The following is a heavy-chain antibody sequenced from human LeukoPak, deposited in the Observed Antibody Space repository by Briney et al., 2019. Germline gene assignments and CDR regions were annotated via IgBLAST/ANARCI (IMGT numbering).Heavy chain of an antibody. CDR3: AKDHDYGDYDGVGGFDY. CDR2: IRYDGSNK. J-gene: IGHJ4*02. Sequence: PGGSLRLSXAASGFTFSSYGMHWVRQSPGKGLEWVAFIRYDGSNKYYADSVKGRFTISRDNSKNTLYLQMNSLRAEDTAVYYCAKDHDYGDYDGVGGFDYWGQGTLVTVSS. V-gene: IGHV3-30*02. D-gene: IGHD4-17*01. CDR1: GFTFSSYG.